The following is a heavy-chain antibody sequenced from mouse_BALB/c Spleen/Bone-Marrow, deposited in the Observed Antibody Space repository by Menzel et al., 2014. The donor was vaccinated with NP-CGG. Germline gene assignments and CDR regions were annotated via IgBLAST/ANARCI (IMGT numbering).Heavy chain of an antibody. CDR1: GFTFSDYF. V-gene: IGHV5-4*02. Sequence: VQLQQSGGVLVKPGGSLKLSCAASGFTFSDYFMYWVRQTPEKRLEWVATISDGGNYTCYLDSVKGRFTISRDNAKNNLHLQMNSLKSEDTAKYFCARDGDYRYAWFAFWGQGTLVTVSA. J-gene: IGHJ3*01. D-gene: IGHD2-14*01. CDR2: ISDGGNYT. CDR3: ARDGDYRYAWFAF.